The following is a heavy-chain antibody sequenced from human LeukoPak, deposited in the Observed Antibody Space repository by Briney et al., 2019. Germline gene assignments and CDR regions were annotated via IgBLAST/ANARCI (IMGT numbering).Heavy chain of an antibody. J-gene: IGHJ3*02. CDR2: IYPGDSDT. Sequence: GGSLQISCQGSGYPFTSYWIGWAGPLPGKGLEWMGIIYPGDSDTRYSPSFQGQVSISADKSISTAYLQWSSLKASDSAMYYCARQNRQLGAFDIWGQGTMVTVSS. V-gene: IGHV5-51*01. CDR3: ARQNRQLGAFDI. CDR1: GYPFTSYW. D-gene: IGHD6-6*01.